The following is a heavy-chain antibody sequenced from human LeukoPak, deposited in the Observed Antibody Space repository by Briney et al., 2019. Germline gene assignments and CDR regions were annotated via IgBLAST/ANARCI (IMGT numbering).Heavy chain of an antibody. J-gene: IGHJ5*02. CDR2: ISGSGGST. CDR1: GFTFNTYA. Sequence: GGSLRLSCAASGFTFNTYAMSWVRQAPGKGLEWVSSISGSGGSTYYADSVKGRFTISRDNSNNTLYLQINSLRAEDTAVYYCAKTPSLWWFDPWGQGALVTVSS. CDR3: AKTPSLWWFDP. D-gene: IGHD3-16*02. V-gene: IGHV3-23*01.